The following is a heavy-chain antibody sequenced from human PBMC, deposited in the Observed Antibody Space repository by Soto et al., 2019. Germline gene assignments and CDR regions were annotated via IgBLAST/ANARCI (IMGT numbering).Heavy chain of an antibody. V-gene: IGHV3-23*01. J-gene: IGHJ4*02. CDR2: ISAGGTA. CDR3: AKAPFDIAARPSPIDY. CDR1: GFPFVSCA. Sequence: EVQLLESGGDLVQPGGSLRLACTASGFPFVSCAMNWVRQAPGKGLEWVSAISAGGTAFYADSAKGRFTISRDNSRDTVYLQMNSLSAEDTAVYFCAKAPFDIAARPSPIDYWGQGTLVTVSS. D-gene: IGHD2-2*01.